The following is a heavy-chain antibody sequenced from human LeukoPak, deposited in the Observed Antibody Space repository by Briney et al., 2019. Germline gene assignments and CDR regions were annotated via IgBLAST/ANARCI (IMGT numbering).Heavy chain of an antibody. CDR3: ARGSYDVLTTGGGFGS. CDR2: TFISGSA. D-gene: IGHD3-9*01. V-gene: IGHV4-61*02. Sequence: SETLSLTCTVSGVSITSGSYYWSWVRQSAGKGLEWIGRTFISGSANYNPSLKSRVSISIDTSQNQFSLQLSSVTVADTAVYYCARGSYDVLTTGGGFGSWGQGTLVSVSS. CDR1: GVSITSGSYY. J-gene: IGHJ4*02.